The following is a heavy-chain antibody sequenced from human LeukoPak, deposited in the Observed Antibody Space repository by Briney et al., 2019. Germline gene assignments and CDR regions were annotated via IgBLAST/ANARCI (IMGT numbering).Heavy chain of an antibody. CDR3: AKTYYYGSGSYSHFDY. Sequence: SVKVSCKASGGTFSSYAISWVRQAPGQGLEWMGGIIPIFGTANYAQKFQGRVTITADESTSTAYMELSSLRSEDTAVYYCAKTYYYGSGSYSHFDYWAREPWSPSPQ. V-gene: IGHV1-69*13. CDR1: GGTFSSYA. J-gene: IGHJ4*02. CDR2: IIPIFGTA. D-gene: IGHD3-10*01.